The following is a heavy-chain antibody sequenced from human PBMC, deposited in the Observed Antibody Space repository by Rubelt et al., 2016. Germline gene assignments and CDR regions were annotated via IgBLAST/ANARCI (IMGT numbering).Heavy chain of an antibody. V-gene: IGHV3-30*04. CDR2: ISYDGSNK. CDR3: ARGGKFGGLLIDS. CDR1: GFTFSSYA. J-gene: IGHJ4*02. D-gene: IGHD3-10*01. Sequence: QVQLVESGGGVVQPGRSLRLSCAASGFTFSSYAMHWVRQAPGKGLEWVAVISYDGSNKYYADSVKGRFTISRDNSKNTLNLRMNTLRAEDTAVYYCARGGKFGGLLIDSWGQGTLVTVSS.